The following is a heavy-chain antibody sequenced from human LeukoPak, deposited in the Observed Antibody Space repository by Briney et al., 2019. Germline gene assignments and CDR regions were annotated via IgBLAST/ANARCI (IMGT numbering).Heavy chain of an antibody. Sequence: ASVKVSCKASGYTFTGYYMHWVRQAPGQGLEWMGWINPNSGGTNYAQKFQGRVTMTRDTSISTAYMELSRLRPDDTAAYYCARENVAVAGTASGDLDYWGQGTLVTVSS. J-gene: IGHJ4*02. CDR2: INPNSGGT. CDR1: GYTFTGYY. CDR3: ARENVAVAGTASGDLDY. D-gene: IGHD6-19*01. V-gene: IGHV1-2*02.